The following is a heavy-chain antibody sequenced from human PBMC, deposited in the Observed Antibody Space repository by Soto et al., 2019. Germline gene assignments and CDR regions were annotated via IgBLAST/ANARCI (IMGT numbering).Heavy chain of an antibody. CDR3: ARFSGSYYYAMDV. CDR2: INHSGVT. Sequence: SATLSLTFAVYGWSFSGYYWSWIRQPPGKGLEWIGEINHSGVTNYKPSLKRRVTISVDTSKNHFSLQLKSVTAADTALYYCARFSGSYYYAMDVWGQGSTVT. V-gene: IGHV4-34*01. D-gene: IGHD6-19*01. CDR1: GWSFSGYY. J-gene: IGHJ6*02.